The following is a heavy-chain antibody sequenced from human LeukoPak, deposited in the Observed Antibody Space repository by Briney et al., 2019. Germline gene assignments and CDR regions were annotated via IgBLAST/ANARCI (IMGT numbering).Heavy chain of an antibody. CDR3: AKSGYGYPTVTFDY. CDR1: GFTFSSYA. Sequence: GGSLRLSCAASGFTFSSYAMSWVRQAPGKGLEWVSAISGRGGSTYYADSVKGRFTISRDNSKNTLYLQMNSLRAEDTAVYYCAKSGYGYPTVTFDYWGQGTLVTVSS. CDR2: ISGRGGST. J-gene: IGHJ4*02. V-gene: IGHV3-23*01. D-gene: IGHD5-12*01.